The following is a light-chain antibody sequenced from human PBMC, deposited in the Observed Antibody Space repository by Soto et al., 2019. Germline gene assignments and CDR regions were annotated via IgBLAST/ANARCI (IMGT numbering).Light chain of an antibody. CDR3: SSHIGGSTLVI. CDR2: DVR. J-gene: IGLJ2*01. V-gene: IGLV2-14*03. CDR1: SSDVGGYEY. Sequence: QSALTQPASVSESPGQSITISCTGISSDVGGYEYVSWYQHHPGKAPKLIIYDVRNRPSGVSTRFSGSKSGNTASLTISGLQPEDEAEYYCSSHIGGSTLVIFGGGTKLTVL.